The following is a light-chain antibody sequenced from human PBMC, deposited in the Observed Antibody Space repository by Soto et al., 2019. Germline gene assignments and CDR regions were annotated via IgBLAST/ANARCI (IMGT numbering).Light chain of an antibody. V-gene: IGKV1-5*01. CDR2: DAS. CDR1: QSIRSW. CDR3: QQYENYWT. J-gene: IGKJ1*01. Sequence: DIQMTQSPSTLSATAGDRVTITCRASQSIRSWLAWYQHKPGKAPKLLINDASNLDSGVPSRFSGSGSGTEFSLNISNLQPDDCATYLCQQYENYWTFGQGTRVEIK.